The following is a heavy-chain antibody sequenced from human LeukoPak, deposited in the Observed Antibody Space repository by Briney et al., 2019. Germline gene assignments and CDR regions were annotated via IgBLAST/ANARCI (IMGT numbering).Heavy chain of an antibody. CDR3: VNYGMDV. CDR1: GFTFSMYA. CDR2: ISSDGGST. Sequence: GGSLRLSCAASGFTFSMYAMHWVRQAPGKGLEYVSAISSDGGSTYYANSVKGRFTISRDNSKNTLYLQMGSLRAENMAVYYCVNYGMDVWGQGTTVTVSS. J-gene: IGHJ6*02. V-gene: IGHV3-64*01.